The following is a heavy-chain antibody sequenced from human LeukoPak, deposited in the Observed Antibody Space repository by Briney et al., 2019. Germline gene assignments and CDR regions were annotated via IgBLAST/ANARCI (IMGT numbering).Heavy chain of an antibody. D-gene: IGHD5-12*01. CDR1: GFTVSSNY. CDR3: ARDRGGYSGYDFGDFDY. V-gene: IGHV3-66*01. J-gene: IGHJ4*02. Sequence: GRSLRLSCAASGFTVSSNYMSWVRQAPGKGLEWVSVIYSGGSTYYADSVKGRFTISRDNSKNTLYLQMNSLRAEDTAVYYCARDRGGYSGYDFGDFDYWGQGTLVTVSP. CDR2: IYSGGST.